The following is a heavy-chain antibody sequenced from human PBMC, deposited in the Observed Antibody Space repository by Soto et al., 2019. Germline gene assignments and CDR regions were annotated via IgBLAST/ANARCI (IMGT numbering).Heavy chain of an antibody. CDR1: GFSLRNSGVG. CDR2: IYWDDDK. J-gene: IGHJ5*02. V-gene: IGHV2-5*02. CDR3: AHSYSFGSGSYYNVWFDP. D-gene: IGHD3-10*01. Sequence: QITLKESGPTLVNPTQTLTLTCTFSGFSLRNSGVGVGWIRQPPGKALEWLALIYWDDDKRYSPSLNSRLTIIKDISKNQVVLTMTNMDPVDTATYYCAHSYSFGSGSYYNVWFDPWGQGTLVTVSS.